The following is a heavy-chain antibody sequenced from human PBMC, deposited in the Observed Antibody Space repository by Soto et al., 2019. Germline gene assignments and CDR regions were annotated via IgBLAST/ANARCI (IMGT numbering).Heavy chain of an antibody. CDR3: IPVKVTMIVEVPHD. CDR2: IKTTTDGGTT. CDR1: GFTFTNAW. D-gene: IGHD3-22*01. Sequence: XGSLRLTCAASGFTFTNAWMSWVRQAPGKGLEWVGRIKTTTDGGTTDYAAPVKGRFTVSRDDSENTWYLQMKSLKTEDTAVYYCIPVKVTMIVEVPHDWGQGTLVTVSS. V-gene: IGHV3-15*01. J-gene: IGHJ4*02.